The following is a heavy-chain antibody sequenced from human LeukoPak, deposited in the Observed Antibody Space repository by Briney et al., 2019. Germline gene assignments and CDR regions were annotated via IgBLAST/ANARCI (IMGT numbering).Heavy chain of an antibody. J-gene: IGHJ4*02. D-gene: IGHD3-9*01. CDR2: IYYSGTT. CDR1: GDSISSNY. Sequence: PSETLSLTCSVSGDSISSNYWSWIRQPPGKGLEWIGYIYYSGTTNYNSSLKSRVTISLDTSKRQFFLRLSSVTAADTAVYYCAKGPRHHILTGHYKSHCFDFWGQGTLVTVSS. CDR3: AKGPRHHILTGHYKSHCFDF. V-gene: IGHV4-59*01.